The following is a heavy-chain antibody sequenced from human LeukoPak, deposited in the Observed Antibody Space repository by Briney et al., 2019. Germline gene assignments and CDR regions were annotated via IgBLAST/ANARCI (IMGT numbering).Heavy chain of an antibody. CDR3: ARGLPGYYDYVWGSYRYNWFDP. CDR1: GCTVSSYD. J-gene: IGHJ5*02. CDR2: MNPNSGNT. V-gene: IGHV1-8*01. D-gene: IGHD3-16*02. Sequence: GASVKVSCKASGCTVSSYDTNWVRQASGQRLEWMGWMNPNSGNTVNAQKFQGRVTMTRNTSISPAYMELSSLRSEDTAVYYCARGLPGYYDYVWGSYRYNWFDPWGQGTLVTVSS.